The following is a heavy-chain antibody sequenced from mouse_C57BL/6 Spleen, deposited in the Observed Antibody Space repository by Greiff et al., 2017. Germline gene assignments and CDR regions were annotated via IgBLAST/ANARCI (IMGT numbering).Heavy chain of an antibody. CDR2: IHPNSGST. CDR3: ARKGDWVYYAMDY. CDR1: GYTFTSYW. J-gene: IGHJ4*01. D-gene: IGHD4-1*01. V-gene: IGHV1-64*01. Sequence: QVQLQQPGAELVKPGASVKLSCKASGYTFTSYWMHWVKQRPGQGLEWIGMIHPNSGSTNYNEKFKSKATLTVDKSSSTAYMQLSSLTSEDSAVYYCARKGDWVYYAMDYWGQGTSVTVSS.